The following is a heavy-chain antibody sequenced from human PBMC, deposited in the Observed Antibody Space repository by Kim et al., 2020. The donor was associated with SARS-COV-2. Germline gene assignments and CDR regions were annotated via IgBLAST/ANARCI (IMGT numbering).Heavy chain of an antibody. J-gene: IGHJ3*02. D-gene: IGHD3-22*01. CDR1: GYSFTSYW. Sequence: GESLKISCKGSGYSFTSYWIGWVRQMPGKGLEWMGIIYPGDSDTRYSPSFQGQVTISADKSISTAYLQWSSLKASDTAMYYCARGGWVGYYDSSGYRTQVDAFDIWGQGTMVTVSS. CDR2: IYPGDSDT. CDR3: ARGGWVGYYDSSGYRTQVDAFDI. V-gene: IGHV5-51*01.